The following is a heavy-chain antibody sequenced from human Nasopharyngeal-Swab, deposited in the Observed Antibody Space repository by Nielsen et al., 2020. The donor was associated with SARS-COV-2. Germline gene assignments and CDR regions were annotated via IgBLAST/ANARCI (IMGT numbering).Heavy chain of an antibody. CDR3: AISRWLRAFDY. J-gene: IGHJ4*02. Sequence: ASVQVSCKVSGYSLSEISIHWVRQAPGKGLEWMGGVDPEDDETAFSQKFQGRITMTEDRSIDTAYMELKSLTSEDTAIYFCAISRWLRAFDYWGQGALVTVSS. V-gene: IGHV1-24*01. CDR1: GYSLSEIS. D-gene: IGHD5-12*01. CDR2: VDPEDDET.